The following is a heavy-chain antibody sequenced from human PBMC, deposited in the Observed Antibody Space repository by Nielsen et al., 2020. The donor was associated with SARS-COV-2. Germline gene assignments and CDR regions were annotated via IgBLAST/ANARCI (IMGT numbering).Heavy chain of an antibody. V-gene: IGHV3-23*01. CDR3: AKDLDFWSGYYTY. CDR2: ISGNGGTT. D-gene: IGHD3-3*01. J-gene: IGHJ4*02. Sequence: GGSLRLSCAASGFTFNSYAVSWVRQAPGKGLEWVSAISGNGGTTHYADSVKGRFTISRDNSKNTLYLQMSTLRDEDTAVYYCAKDLDFWSGYYTYWGQGTLVTVSS. CDR1: GFTFNSYA.